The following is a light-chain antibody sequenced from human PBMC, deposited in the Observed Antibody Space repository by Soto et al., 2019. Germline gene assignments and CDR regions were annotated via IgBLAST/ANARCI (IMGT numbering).Light chain of an antibody. CDR3: QQSYSTPRLT. CDR2: AAS. CDR1: QGISSY. V-gene: IGKV1-39*01. J-gene: IGKJ4*01. Sequence: QCPSSVSASVGDRVTITCRASQGISSYLAWYQQKPGKAPKLLIYAASTLQSGVPSRFSGSGSGTDFTLTISSLQPEDVATDFCQQSYSTPRLTSGGATKLDIK.